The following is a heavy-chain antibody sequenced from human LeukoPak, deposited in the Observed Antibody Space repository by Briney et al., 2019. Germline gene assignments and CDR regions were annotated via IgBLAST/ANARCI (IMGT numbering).Heavy chain of an antibody. CDR3: ARAPGSWVDY. CDR2: IYSGGST. V-gene: IGHV3-53*01. CDR1: GFTFSSYA. D-gene: IGHD1-26*01. Sequence: PGGSLRLSCAASGFTFSSYAMSWVRQAPGKGLEWVSVIYSGGSTYYADSVKGRFTISRDNSKNTLYLQMNSLRAEDTAVYYCARAPGSWVDYWGQGTLVTVSS. J-gene: IGHJ4*02.